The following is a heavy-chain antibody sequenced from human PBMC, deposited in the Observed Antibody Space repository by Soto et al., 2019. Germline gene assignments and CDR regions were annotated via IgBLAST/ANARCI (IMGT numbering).Heavy chain of an antibody. CDR3: AREAFELRYFDWLFNNWFDP. CDR1: GYTFTSYA. Sequence: QVQLVQSGAEVKKPGASVKVSCKASGYTFTSYAMHWVRQAPGQRLEWMGWINAGNGNTKYSQKFQGRVTITRDTSASTAYMELSSLRSEDTAVYYCAREAFELRYFDWLFNNWFDPWGQGTLVTVSS. J-gene: IGHJ5*02. CDR2: INAGNGNT. D-gene: IGHD3-9*01. V-gene: IGHV1-3*01.